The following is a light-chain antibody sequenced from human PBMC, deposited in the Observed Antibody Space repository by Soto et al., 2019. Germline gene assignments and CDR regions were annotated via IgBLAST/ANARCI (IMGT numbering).Light chain of an antibody. CDR1: SSNIGSDT. CDR2: LNN. Sequence: QSVLTQPPSASGTPGQRVTISCSGSSSNIGSDTVNWYQQLPGTAPKLLIYLNNQRPSGVPDRFSGSQSGTSASLALSGLQSEDGADYYCASWDDSLNGVVFGGGTKLTVL. CDR3: ASWDDSLNGVV. J-gene: IGLJ2*01. V-gene: IGLV1-44*01.